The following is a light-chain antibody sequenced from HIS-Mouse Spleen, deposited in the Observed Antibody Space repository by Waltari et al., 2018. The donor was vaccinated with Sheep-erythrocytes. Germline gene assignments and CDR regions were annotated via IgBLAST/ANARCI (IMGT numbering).Light chain of an antibody. CDR2: EVS. J-gene: IGLJ2*01. CDR3: SSYTSSSTLVV. V-gene: IGLV2-14*01. Sequence: QSALTQPASVSGSPGQSITISCTGTSSDVGGYNYVSWYQQHPGKAPKLMIYEVSNRPSGVSNRFSGSNSGNTATLTISGTQAMDEADYYCSSYTSSSTLVVFGGGTKLTVL. CDR1: SSDVGGYNY.